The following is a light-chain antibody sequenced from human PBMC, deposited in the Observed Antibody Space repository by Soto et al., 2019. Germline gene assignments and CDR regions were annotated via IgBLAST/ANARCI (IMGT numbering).Light chain of an antibody. J-gene: IGKJ1*01. Sequence: DIQMTQSPSSLSASVGDRVTITCRASQSISIYLNWYQQKPGKAPKVLIYAASSLQSGVPPRFSGSGSGTDFTLTISSLQPEDFATYFCQQYYSFPPTFGQGTKVDIK. V-gene: IGKV1-39*01. CDR2: AAS. CDR3: QQYYSFPPT. CDR1: QSISIY.